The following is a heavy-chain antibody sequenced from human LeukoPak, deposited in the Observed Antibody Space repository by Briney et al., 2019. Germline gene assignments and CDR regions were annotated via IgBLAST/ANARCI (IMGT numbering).Heavy chain of an antibody. CDR2: IGTAGDT. Sequence: GGSLRLSCAASGFTFSSYDMHWIRQTTGKGLEWVSAIGTAGDTYYPGSVKGRFTISRENAKNSLYLQMNSLRAEDTAVYYCARVDRLRVFDYWGQGTLVTVSS. CDR1: GFTFSSYD. V-gene: IGHV3-13*01. D-gene: IGHD3-10*01. CDR3: ARVDRLRVFDY. J-gene: IGHJ4*02.